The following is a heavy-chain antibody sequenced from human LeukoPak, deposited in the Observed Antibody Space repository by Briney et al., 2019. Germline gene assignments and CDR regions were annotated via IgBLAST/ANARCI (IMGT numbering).Heavy chain of an antibody. CDR3: TRDGSGSLFDY. Sequence: GGSLRLSCAASGFTFSSYWMNWVRQAPGKGLEWVASIKEDGSEKYYVDSVRGRFTISRDNARTSLYLQMSTLRAEDTAMYYCTRDGSGSLFDYWGQGTLVTVSS. D-gene: IGHD2-15*01. CDR1: GFTFSSYW. J-gene: IGHJ4*02. CDR2: IKEDGSEK. V-gene: IGHV3-7*01.